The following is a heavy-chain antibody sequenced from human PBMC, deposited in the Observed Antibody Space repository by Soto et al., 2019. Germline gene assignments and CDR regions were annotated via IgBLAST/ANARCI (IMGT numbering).Heavy chain of an antibody. CDR1: GFTFSSYN. J-gene: IGHJ3*02. CDR2: ISTSSTYI. CDR3: ARGQGFSYGSSALDI. V-gene: IGHV3-21*01. D-gene: IGHD5-18*01. Sequence: EVQLVESGGGLVKPGGSLRLSCVGSGFTFSSYNINWVRQAPGKGLAWVSSISTSSTYIFYTDSVKARFTISRDIAKNSLYLQMTGLRGEDTAVYFCARGQGFSYGSSALDIWGLGTMVTVSS.